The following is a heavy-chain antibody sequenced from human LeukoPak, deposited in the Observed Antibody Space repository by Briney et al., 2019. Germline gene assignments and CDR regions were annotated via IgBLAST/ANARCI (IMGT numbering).Heavy chain of an antibody. V-gene: IGHV3-21*01. CDR1: GFTFSSYS. CDR2: ISSSSSYI. Sequence: PGGSLRLSCAASGFTFSSYSMNWVRQAPGKGLEWVSSISSSSSYIYYADSVKGRFTIPRDNAKNSLYLQMNSLRAEDTAVYYCARHTYDSLTGSEDAFDIWGQGTMVTISS. CDR3: ARHTYDSLTGSEDAFDI. J-gene: IGHJ3*02. D-gene: IGHD3-9*01.